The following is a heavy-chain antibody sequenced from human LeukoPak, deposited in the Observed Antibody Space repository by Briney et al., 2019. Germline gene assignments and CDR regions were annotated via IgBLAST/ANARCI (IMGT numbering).Heavy chain of an antibody. Sequence: GGTLRLSCAASGFTFSSYGMTWVRQAPGKGLEWVSVISGSGGSTNYADSVKGRFTISRDNSKNTLYLQMNSLRAEDTAVYYCAKGLGGYYYDSSGYYYFDYWGQGTLVTVSS. CDR1: GFTFSSYG. V-gene: IGHV3-23*01. CDR2: ISGSGGST. D-gene: IGHD3-22*01. CDR3: AKGLGGYYYDSSGYYYFDY. J-gene: IGHJ4*02.